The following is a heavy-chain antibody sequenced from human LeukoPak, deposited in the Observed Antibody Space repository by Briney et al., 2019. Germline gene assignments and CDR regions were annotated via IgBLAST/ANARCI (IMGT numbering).Heavy chain of an antibody. CDR1: GFTVSSNY. D-gene: IGHD3-9*01. J-gene: IGHJ4*02. Sequence: GSLRLSCAASGFTVSSNYMSWVRQPPGKGLEWIANIYYSGKTNYNPSLKSRVTISVDTSKNQFSLRLSSLTAADTAVYYCARHRDDILTANHPEIFDYWGQGNLVTVSS. CDR3: ARHRDDILTANHPEIFDY. V-gene: IGHV4-59*08. CDR2: IYYSGKT.